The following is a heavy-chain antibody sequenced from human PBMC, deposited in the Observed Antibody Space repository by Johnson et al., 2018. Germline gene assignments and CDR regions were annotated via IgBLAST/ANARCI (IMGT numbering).Heavy chain of an antibody. D-gene: IGHD2-21*01. CDR1: GGTFSSYA. J-gene: IGHJ1*01. CDR2: IIPIFGTA. CDR3: HILVGRGDDRSEYFQH. Sequence: QVQLQESGAEVKKPGSSVKVSCKASGGTFSSYAISWVRQAPGQGLEWMGGIIPIFGTANYAQKFQGRVTITADKSTSTAYMELSTRRSEDTAVYYCHILVGRGDDRSEYFQHWGQGTLVTVSS. V-gene: IGHV1-69*06.